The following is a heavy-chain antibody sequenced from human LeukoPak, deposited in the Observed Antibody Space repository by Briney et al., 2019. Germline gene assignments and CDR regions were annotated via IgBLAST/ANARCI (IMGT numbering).Heavy chain of an antibody. CDR2: IYYSGST. CDR1: GGSISSSSYY. D-gene: IGHD4-11*01. J-gene: IGHJ4*02. V-gene: IGHV4-39*01. Sequence: SETLSLTCTVSGGSISSSSYYWGWIRQPPGKGLEWIGSIYYSGSTYYNPSLKSRVTISVDTSKNQFSLKLSPVTAADTAVYYCARNTQYSNSPHFDYWGQGTLVTVSS. CDR3: ARNTQYSNSPHFDY.